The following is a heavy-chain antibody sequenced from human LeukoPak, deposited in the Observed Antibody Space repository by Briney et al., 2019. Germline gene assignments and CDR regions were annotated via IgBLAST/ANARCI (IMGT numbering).Heavy chain of an antibody. D-gene: IGHD6-13*01. J-gene: IGHJ4*02. CDR1: GYTFTSYY. Sequence: ASVKVSCKASGYTFTSYYMHWVRQAPGQGLEWMGIINPSGGSTNYAQKLQGRVTMTTDTSTSTAYMELRSLRSDDTAVYYCARAIAAADYWGQGTLVTVSS. CDR3: ARAIAAADY. CDR2: INPSGGST. V-gene: IGHV1-46*01.